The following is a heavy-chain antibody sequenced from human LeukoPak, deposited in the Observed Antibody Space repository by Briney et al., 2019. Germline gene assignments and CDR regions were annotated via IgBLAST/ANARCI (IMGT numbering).Heavy chain of an antibody. CDR3: ARVDCRSTSCSPFDY. Sequence: GRSLRLSCAASGFTFSTFSTHWVRQAPGKGLEWVAVILYDGSTQYYADSVRGRFTASRDNSKDTLYLQMNSLRVEDTAVYYCARVDCRSTSCSPFDYWGQGTLVTVSS. D-gene: IGHD2-2*01. J-gene: IGHJ4*02. CDR2: ILYDGSTQ. V-gene: IGHV3-30*04. CDR1: GFTFSTFS.